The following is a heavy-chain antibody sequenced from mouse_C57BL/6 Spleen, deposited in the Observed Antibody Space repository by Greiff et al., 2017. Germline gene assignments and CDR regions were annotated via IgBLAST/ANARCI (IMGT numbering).Heavy chain of an antibody. CDR1: GFTFSDYG. CDR2: ISSGSSTI. J-gene: IGHJ4*01. CDR3: ARLGTTVVATDY. D-gene: IGHD1-1*01. Sequence: EVKLVESGGGLVKPGGSLKLSCAASGFTFSDYGMHWVRQAPEKGLEWVANISSGSSTIYYADTVKGRFTISRDNAKNTLFLQMTSLLSEDTAMYYCARLGTTVVATDYWGQGTSVTVSS. V-gene: IGHV5-17*01.